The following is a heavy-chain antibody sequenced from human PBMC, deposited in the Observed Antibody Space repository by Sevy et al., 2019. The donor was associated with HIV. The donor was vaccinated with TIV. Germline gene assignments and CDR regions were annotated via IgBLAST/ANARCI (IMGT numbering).Heavy chain of an antibody. CDR1: GFTFSKYS. J-gene: IGHJ4*02. CDR3: AREGCTKPHDY. D-gene: IGHD2-8*01. V-gene: IGHV3-23*01. CDR2: LSFGCGEI. Sequence: GGSLRLSCAASGFTFSKYSMSWVRQPPGKGLEWVSTLSFGCGEINYADSVKGRFTISRDNCKSSVYLQMNDLRPEDTAGYYCAREGCTKPHDYWGQGTLVTVSS.